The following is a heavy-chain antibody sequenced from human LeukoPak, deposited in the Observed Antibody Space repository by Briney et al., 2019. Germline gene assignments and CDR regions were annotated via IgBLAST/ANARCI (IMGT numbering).Heavy chain of an antibody. D-gene: IGHD1-26*01. J-gene: IGHJ5*02. CDR2: IYYSGST. CDR3: ARRYSGIFDP. V-gene: IGHV4-31*03. CDR1: GGSISSGGYY. Sequence: SQTLSLTCTVSGGSISSGGYYWSWIRQFPGKGLEWIGYIYYSGSTYYNPSLKSRMTISVDTSKNQFSLKLNSVTAADTAVYYCARRYSGIFDPWGQGTLVTVSS.